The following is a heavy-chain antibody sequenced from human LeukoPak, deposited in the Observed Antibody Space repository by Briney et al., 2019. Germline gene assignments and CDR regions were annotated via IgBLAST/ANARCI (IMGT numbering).Heavy chain of an antibody. Sequence: GGSLRLSCAASGFTVSNNYMTWVRQAPGKGLEWVSIIFSGGYTYYTDSVKDRFTISRDNSKNTLYLQMNSLTAEDTAVYYCAGHGRSCFDYWGQGTLVTVSS. CDR3: AGHGRSCFDY. CDR2: IFSGGYT. V-gene: IGHV3-66*04. CDR1: GFTVSNNY. J-gene: IGHJ4*02.